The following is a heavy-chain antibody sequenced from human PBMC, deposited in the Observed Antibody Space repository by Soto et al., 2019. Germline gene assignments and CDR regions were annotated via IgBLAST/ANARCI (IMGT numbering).Heavy chain of an antibody. CDR1: GGSVNSGNYY. J-gene: IGHJ3*02. V-gene: IGHV4-34*01. CDR2: MSHSGGT. CDR3: ARVERGTATTVVDAFDI. D-gene: IGHD1-1*01. Sequence: QVQLQQWGAGLLKPSETLSLTCAVFGGSVNSGNYYWSWIRQPPGKGLDWIGEMSHSGGTHFNPSLKSRVTILVDTSKNQFSLKMSSVTAADTALYYCARVERGTATTVVDAFDIWGPGTMVTVSS.